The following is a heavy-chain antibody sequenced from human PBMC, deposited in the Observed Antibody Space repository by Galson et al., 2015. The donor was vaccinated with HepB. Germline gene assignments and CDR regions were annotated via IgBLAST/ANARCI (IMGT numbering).Heavy chain of an antibody. D-gene: IGHD2-2*01. J-gene: IGHJ4*02. CDR2: IIPIFGTA. V-gene: IGHV1-69*13. CDR1: GGTFSSYA. Sequence: SVKVSCKASGGTFSSYAISWVRQAPGQGLEWMGGIIPIFGTANYAQKFQGRVTITADESTSTAYMELSSLRSEDTAVYYCARGAKIVVVPAAPYYFDYWGQGTLVTVSS. CDR3: ARGAKIVVVPAAPYYFDY.